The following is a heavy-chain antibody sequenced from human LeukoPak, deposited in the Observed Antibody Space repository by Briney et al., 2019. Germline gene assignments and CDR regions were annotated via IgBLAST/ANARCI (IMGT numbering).Heavy chain of an antibody. D-gene: IGHD6-25*01. V-gene: IGHV4-59*01. J-gene: IGHJ4*02. CDR1: GGSISSYY. CDR2: IYYSGST. Sequence: SETLSLTCTVSGGSISSYYWSWIRQPPGKGLEWIGYIYYSGSTNYNPFLKSRVTISVDTSKNQFSLKLSSVTAADTAVYYCARDSGGFDYWGQGTLVTVSS. CDR3: ARDSGGFDY.